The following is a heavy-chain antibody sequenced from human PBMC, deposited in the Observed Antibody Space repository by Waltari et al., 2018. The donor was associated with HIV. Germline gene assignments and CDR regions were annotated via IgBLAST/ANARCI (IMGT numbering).Heavy chain of an antibody. CDR2: IRYDGSKK. D-gene: IGHD2-15*01. V-gene: IGHV3-30*02. CDR3: ATNIVVAATGTFDY. Sequence: QVQLVESGGGVVQPGGSLRLSCAASGLSFRSYGLHWVRQAPGKGLEWGTFIRYDGSKKHYADSVKGRFTISRDNSDNTLYLEMNSLRTEDTAVYYCATNIVVAATGTFDYWGQGTRVIVTA. J-gene: IGHJ4*02. CDR1: GLSFRSYG.